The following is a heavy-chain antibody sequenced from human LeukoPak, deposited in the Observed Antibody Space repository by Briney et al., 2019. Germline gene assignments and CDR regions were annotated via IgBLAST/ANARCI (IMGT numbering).Heavy chain of an antibody. CDR3: ARAPIYDSSGYYYFDY. Sequence: SSETLSLTCTVSGGSISSYYWSWIRQPAGKGLEWIGRIYSSGSTNYNPSLKSRVTMSVDASKNQFSLKLSSVTAADTAVYYCARAPIYDSSGYYYFDYWGQGTLVTVSS. V-gene: IGHV4-4*07. CDR1: GGSISSYY. CDR2: IYSSGST. D-gene: IGHD3-22*01. J-gene: IGHJ4*02.